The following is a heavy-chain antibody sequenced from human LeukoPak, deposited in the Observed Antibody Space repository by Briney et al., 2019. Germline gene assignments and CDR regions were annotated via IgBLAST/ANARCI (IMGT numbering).Heavy chain of an antibody. Sequence: AAVTVSSKPSGYTFTTSSINWVRQAPGQGLEWMGWISSYDGNANSSHKLQGRVTLTTDTPSRTAYLEPRSLTSDDMAVYYCAKDLWRDGSSSFDNWGQGTLVTVS. J-gene: IGHJ4*02. CDR1: GYTFTTSS. D-gene: IGHD6-6*01. V-gene: IGHV1-18*03. CDR3: AKDLWRDGSSSFDN. CDR2: ISSYDGNA.